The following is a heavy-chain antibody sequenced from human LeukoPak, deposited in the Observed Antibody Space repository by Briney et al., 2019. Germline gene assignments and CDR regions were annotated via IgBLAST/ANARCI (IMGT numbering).Heavy chain of an antibody. D-gene: IGHD5-18*01. Sequence: GGSLRLSCAASGFTFSSYEMNWVRQAPGKGLEWVSYITSSGSTIYYADSVKGRFTISRDNSKNTLYLQMNSLRAEDTAVYYCATREGYMRQLWGPLDVWGKGTTVTISS. J-gene: IGHJ6*04. CDR2: ITSSGSTI. V-gene: IGHV3-48*03. CDR1: GFTFSSYE. CDR3: ATREGYMRQLWGPLDV.